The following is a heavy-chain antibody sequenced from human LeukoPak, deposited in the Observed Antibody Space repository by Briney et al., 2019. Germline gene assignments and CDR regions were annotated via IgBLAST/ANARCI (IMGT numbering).Heavy chain of an antibody. CDR1: GYTFTGYD. D-gene: IGHD6-13*01. V-gene: IGHV1-8*01. J-gene: IGHJ5*02. Sequence: ASVKVSCKASGYTFTGYDINWVRQATGQGLEWMGWMNPNSGNTGYAQKFQGRVTMTRNTSISTAYMELSSLRSEDTAVYYCARVPLPSGYSGFDPWGQGTLVTVSS. CDR2: MNPNSGNT. CDR3: ARVPLPSGYSGFDP.